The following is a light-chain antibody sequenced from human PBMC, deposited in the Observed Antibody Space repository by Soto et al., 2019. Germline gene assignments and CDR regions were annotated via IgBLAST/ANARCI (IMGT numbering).Light chain of an antibody. CDR3: AAWNDNLNGPSYV. J-gene: IGLJ1*01. Sequence: QSVLTQPPSASGTPGQTVSISCSGGSSNIGTNAVNWYQRVPGTAPKLLIYSDDQRPSGVPDRFSGSKSGTSASLAISGLQSDDEAVYFCAAWNDNLNGPSYVFGTGTKLTVL. CDR1: SSNIGTNA. CDR2: SDD. V-gene: IGLV1-44*01.